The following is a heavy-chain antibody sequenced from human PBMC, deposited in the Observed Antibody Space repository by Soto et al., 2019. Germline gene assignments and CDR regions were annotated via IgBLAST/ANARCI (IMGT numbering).Heavy chain of an antibody. CDR1: GFTFDDYA. J-gene: IGHJ4*02. CDR2: ISWNSGSI. Sequence: GGSLRLSCAASGFTFDDYAMHWVRQAPGKGLEWVSGISWNSGSIGYADSVKGRFTISRDNSKNTLYLQMNSLRAEDTAVYYCAKTKYGSGSPTFDYWGQGTLVTVSS. CDR3: AKTKYGSGSPTFDY. V-gene: IGHV3-9*01. D-gene: IGHD3-10*01.